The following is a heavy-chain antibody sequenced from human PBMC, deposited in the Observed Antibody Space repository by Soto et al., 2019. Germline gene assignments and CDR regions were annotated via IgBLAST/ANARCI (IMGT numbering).Heavy chain of an antibody. V-gene: IGHV3-23*01. D-gene: IGHD3-3*01. CDR3: AKATLRVVHSLAFDH. CDR1: GFSFSSSA. J-gene: IGHJ4*02. CDR2: ISGSGGAT. Sequence: PGGSLRLSCEASGFSFSSSAMNWVRQAPGKGLEWISVISGSGGATYFADSVKGRFTISRDNSKNTLYLQMNSLRAEDTAVYYCAKATLRVVHSLAFDHWGQGSLVTVSS.